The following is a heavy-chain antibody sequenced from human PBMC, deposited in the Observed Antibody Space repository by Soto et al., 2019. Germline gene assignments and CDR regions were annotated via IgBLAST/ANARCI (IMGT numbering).Heavy chain of an antibody. CDR1: GFTVSSNY. D-gene: IGHD4-17*01. Sequence: EVQLVESGGGLVQPGGSLRLSCAASGFTVSSNYMSWVRQAPAKGLEWVSVIYSGGSTYYADSVKGRFTISRHNSKNTLHLQMTSLRAEDTVVYYCARGPTVTTSYAFEIWGQGTMVTVSS. CDR3: ARGPTVTTSYAFEI. V-gene: IGHV3-53*04. J-gene: IGHJ3*02. CDR2: IYSGGST.